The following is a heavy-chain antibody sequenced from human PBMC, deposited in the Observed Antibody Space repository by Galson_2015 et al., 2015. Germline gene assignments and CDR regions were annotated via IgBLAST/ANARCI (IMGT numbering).Heavy chain of an antibody. D-gene: IGHD2-15*01. CDR1: GFTFRTYW. CDR3: ARESQIGSSIDY. V-gene: IGHV3-74*01. J-gene: IGHJ4*02. Sequence: SLRLSCAASGFTFRTYWMYWVRHAPGKGLVWVSRINSDGSSTNYADSVQGRFTISRDNAKNTLYLQMNSLRVEDTAVYYCARESQIGSSIDYWGQGTLVTVSS. CDR2: INSDGSST.